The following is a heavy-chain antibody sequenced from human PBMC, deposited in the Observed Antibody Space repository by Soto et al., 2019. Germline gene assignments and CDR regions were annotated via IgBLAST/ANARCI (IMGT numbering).Heavy chain of an antibody. J-gene: IGHJ4*02. V-gene: IGHV1-18*01. Sequence: QVQLVQSGPEVKKPGASVKVSCKASGYTFTNYGFNWVRQAPGQGLEWMGWISAYNGHTKYSQIFQARVIMTTDTSTSTAYMELRSLTSDDTAVYYGARAGAGTKPLGYRGQGPLVTVSS. D-gene: IGHD2-8*01. CDR2: ISAYNGHT. CDR3: ARAGAGTKPLGY. CDR1: GYTFTNYG.